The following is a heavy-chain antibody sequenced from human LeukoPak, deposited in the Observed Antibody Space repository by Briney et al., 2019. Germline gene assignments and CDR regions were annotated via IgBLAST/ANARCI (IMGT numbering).Heavy chain of an antibody. J-gene: IGHJ4*02. V-gene: IGHV3-66*04. Sequence: PGESLRLSCAASGFTVSSNYMSWVRQAPGKGLEWVSVIYSGGSTYYADSVKGRFTISRDNSKNSLYLQMNSLRADDTAVYYCARRSEYSSGWYLDYWGQGTLVTVSS. CDR2: IYSGGST. CDR3: ARRSEYSSGWYLDY. D-gene: IGHD6-19*01. CDR1: GFTVSSNY.